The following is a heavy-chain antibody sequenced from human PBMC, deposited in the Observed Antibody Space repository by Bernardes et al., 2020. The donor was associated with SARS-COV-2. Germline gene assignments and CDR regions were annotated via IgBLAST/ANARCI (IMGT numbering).Heavy chain of an antibody. D-gene: IGHD4-17*01. V-gene: IGHV3-23*01. J-gene: IGHJ4*02. CDR3: AKDGLHGDYREFDY. CDR1: GFTFSSYA. CDR2: ISGSGGST. Sequence: WSLRLSCAASGFTFSSYAMSWVRQAPGKGLEWVSAISGSGGSTYYADSVKGRFTISRDNSKNTLYLQMNSLRAEDTAVYYCAKDGLHGDYREFDYWGQGTLVTVSS.